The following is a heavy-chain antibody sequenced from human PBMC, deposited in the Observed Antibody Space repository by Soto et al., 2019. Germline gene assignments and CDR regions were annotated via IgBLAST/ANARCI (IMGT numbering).Heavy chain of an antibody. D-gene: IGHD3-10*01. CDR1: GYSFTSSW. J-gene: IGHJ4*02. CDR3: AGSITSYFDL. V-gene: IGHV5-10-1*01. Sequence: GESLKISCKGSGYSFTSSWINWVRQMPGKGLEWMGRLDPSDSYTSYSPSFQGHVTISVDKSISTAYLQWSSLKTSDTAMYYCAGSITSYFDLWGQGTLVTVSS. CDR2: LDPSDSYT.